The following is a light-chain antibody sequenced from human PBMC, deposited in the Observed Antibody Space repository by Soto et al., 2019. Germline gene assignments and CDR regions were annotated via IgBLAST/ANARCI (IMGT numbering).Light chain of an antibody. J-gene: IGLJ1*01. V-gene: IGLV2-14*01. CDR2: EVS. CDR3: SSYTSSSTASV. CDR1: SSDVGGYNY. Sequence: QSVLTQPASVSGSPGQSITISCTGTSSDVGGYNYVSWYQQHTGKSPKLMIYEVSNRPSGVSNRFSGSKSGNTASLTISGLQAEDEADYYCSSYTSSSTASVSGPGTKLTVL.